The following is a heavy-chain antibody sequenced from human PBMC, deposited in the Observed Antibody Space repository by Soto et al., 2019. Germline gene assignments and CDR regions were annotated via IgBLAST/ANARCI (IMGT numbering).Heavy chain of an antibody. CDR1: GYSFTSYW. Sequence: PGESLKISCKGSGYSFTSYWIGWVRQMPGKGLEWMGIIYPGDSDTRYSPSFQGQVTISADKSISTAYLQWSSLKASDTAMYYCERKEPTWNDMFDYWGQGTLVTVSS. CDR2: IYPGDSDT. V-gene: IGHV5-51*01. CDR3: ERKEPTWNDMFDY. J-gene: IGHJ4*02. D-gene: IGHD1-1*01.